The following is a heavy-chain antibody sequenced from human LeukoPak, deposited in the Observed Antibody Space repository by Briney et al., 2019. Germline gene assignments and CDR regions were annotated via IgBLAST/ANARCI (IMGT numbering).Heavy chain of an antibody. D-gene: IGHD3-22*01. Sequence: GGSLRLSCAASGFTFSNYAMSWVRQAPGKGLEWVSTISGSGGGTYYADSVKGRFTISRDSSKNTLYLQMNSLRAEDTAVYYCAKDLRYYDSSGYCPDWGQGTLVTVSS. J-gene: IGHJ4*02. V-gene: IGHV3-23*01. CDR2: ISGSGGGT. CDR1: GFTFSNYA. CDR3: AKDLRYYDSSGYCPD.